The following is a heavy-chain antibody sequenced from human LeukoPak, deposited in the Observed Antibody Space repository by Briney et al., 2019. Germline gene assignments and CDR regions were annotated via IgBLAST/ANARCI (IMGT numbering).Heavy chain of an antibody. D-gene: IGHD3-22*01. J-gene: IGHJ4*02. CDR1: GFTFSSYW. CDR3: ARDWDPSQDDSSGYGNPDY. CDR2: IKQDGSEK. Sequence: GGSLRLSCAASGFTFSSYWMSWVRQAPGKGLEWVANIKQDGSEKYYVDSVKGRFTISRDNAKNSLYLQMNSLRAEDTAVYYCARDWDPSQDDSSGYGNPDYWGQGTLVTVSS. V-gene: IGHV3-7*01.